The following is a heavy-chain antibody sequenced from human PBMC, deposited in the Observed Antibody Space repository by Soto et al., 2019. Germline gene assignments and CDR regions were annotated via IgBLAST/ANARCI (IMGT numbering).Heavy chain of an antibody. J-gene: IGHJ4*02. CDR1: GFNFITYS. Sequence: EVQLVESGGGPVRPGGSLKLSCAASGFNFITYSLSWVRQAPGKGLEWVASISSSAVYIDYADSVKGRFTISRDKANNSLYLQMNSLRAEDTATYYCVRDGLDYYDTARLYFDKWGQGTLVTVSS. CDR3: VRDGLDYYDTARLYFDK. D-gene: IGHD3-22*01. V-gene: IGHV3-21*01. CDR2: ISSSAVYI.